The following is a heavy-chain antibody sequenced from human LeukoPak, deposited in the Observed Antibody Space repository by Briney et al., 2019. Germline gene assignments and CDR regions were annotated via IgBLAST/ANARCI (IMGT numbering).Heavy chain of an antibody. J-gene: IGHJ4*02. CDR3: ARGKATYYDYVWGSYGRYYFDY. CDR1: GGSFSGYY. D-gene: IGHD3-16*01. V-gene: IGHV4-34*01. CDR2: INHSGST. Sequence: SETLSLTCAVYGGSFSGYYWSWIRQPPGKGLEWIGEINHSGSTNYNPSLKSRVTISVDTSKNQFSLKLSSVTAADTAVYYCARGKATYYDYVWGSYGRYYFDYWGQGTLVTVSS.